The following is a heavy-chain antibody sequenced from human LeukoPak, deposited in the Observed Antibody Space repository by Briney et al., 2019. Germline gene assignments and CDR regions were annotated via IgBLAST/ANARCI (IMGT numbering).Heavy chain of an antibody. V-gene: IGHV3-23*01. CDR3: ARDLKSVFDAFDI. CDR2: IGGGGSS. CDR1: GFTFSNSA. Sequence: GGSLRLSCAASGFTFSNSAMTWVRQAPGKGLEWVSSIGGGGSSYYAGSVKGRFTISRDNSKNTLYLQMNSLRAEDTAVYYCARDLKSVFDAFDIWGQGTMVTVSS. J-gene: IGHJ3*02.